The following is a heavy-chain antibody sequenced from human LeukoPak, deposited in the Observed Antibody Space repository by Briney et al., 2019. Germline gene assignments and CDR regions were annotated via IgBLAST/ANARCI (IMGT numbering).Heavy chain of an antibody. CDR1: GFTISAYN. CDR2: ISSTRDNYK. Sequence: PGGSLRLSCVASGFTISAYNIHWVRQAPGEPLEWVSTISSTRDNYKYYGDSVRGRFTISRDNAKNSVYLQMNSLTVADTAVYFCARGTDWSPLDFDFWGRGTQVTVSS. V-gene: IGHV3-21*06. CDR3: ARGTDWSPLDFDF. D-gene: IGHD3-9*01. J-gene: IGHJ4*02.